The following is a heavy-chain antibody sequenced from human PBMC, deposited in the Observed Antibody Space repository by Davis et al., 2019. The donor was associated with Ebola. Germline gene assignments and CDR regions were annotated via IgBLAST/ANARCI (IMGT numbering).Heavy chain of an antibody. Sequence: PGGSLRLSCAASGFTFSSHWMSWVRQAPGKGPEWVANMNQDGSQKYYVDSVQGRFTISRDNAKNSLYLQMNSLRAEDTAVYYCAKRSITGTWYFDFWGQGTPVTVSS. CDR1: GFTFSSHW. V-gene: IGHV3-7*03. D-gene: IGHD5-24*01. J-gene: IGHJ4*02. CDR3: AKRSITGTWYFDF. CDR2: MNQDGSQK.